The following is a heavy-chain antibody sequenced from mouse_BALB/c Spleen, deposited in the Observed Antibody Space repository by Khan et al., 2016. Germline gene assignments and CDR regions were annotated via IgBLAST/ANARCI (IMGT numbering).Heavy chain of an antibody. J-gene: IGHJ2*01. CDR3: ASYYGSSYDYFDY. V-gene: IGHV1-87*01. CDR2: IYPGDGDT. CDR1: GYTFTSYW. D-gene: IGHD1-1*01. Sequence: QVQLQQSGAELARPGASVKLSCKASGYTFTSYWMQWVKQRPGQGLEWIGDIYPGDGDTRYNQKFKGKATLTADKSSSTAYMQLSSLASEDSAVYYCASYYGSSYDYFDYWGQGTTLTVSA.